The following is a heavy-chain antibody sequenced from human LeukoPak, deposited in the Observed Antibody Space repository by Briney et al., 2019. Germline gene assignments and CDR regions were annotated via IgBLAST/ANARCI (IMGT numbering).Heavy chain of an antibody. CDR2: ISDNGAAT. V-gene: IGHV3-23*01. Sequence: PGGSLRLSCAASGFTYGTYAVSWVRQAPGKGLDWVSAISDNGAATYYADSVRGRFTVSRDNSINTVYLQMNSLRAEDTAVYYCAKDRIAVAAYFDYWGQGTLVTVSS. CDR1: GFTYGTYA. J-gene: IGHJ4*02. CDR3: AKDRIAVAAYFDY. D-gene: IGHD6-19*01.